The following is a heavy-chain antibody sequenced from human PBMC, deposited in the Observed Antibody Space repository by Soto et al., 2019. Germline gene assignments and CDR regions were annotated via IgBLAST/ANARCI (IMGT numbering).Heavy chain of an antibody. CDR1: GFTFSSYW. CDR3: ARSGGIGWAVNWSYMEV. J-gene: IGHJ6*03. D-gene: IGHD1-20*01. CDR2: IKQDGSEK. Sequence: PGGSLRLSCAASGFTFSSYWMSWVRQAPGKGLEWVANIKQDGSEKYYVDSVKGRFTISRDNAKNSLYLQMNSLRAEDTAVYYWARSGGIGWAVNWSYMEVWGKGTTVTVSS. V-gene: IGHV3-7*01.